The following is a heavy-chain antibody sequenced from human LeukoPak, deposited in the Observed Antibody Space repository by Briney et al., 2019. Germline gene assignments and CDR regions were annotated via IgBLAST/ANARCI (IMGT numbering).Heavy chain of an antibody. CDR2: IYYSGST. CDR1: GGSISSSSYY. V-gene: IGHV4-39*07. D-gene: IGHD5-24*01. Sequence: SETLSLTCTVSGGSISSSSYYWGWIRQPPGKGLEWIGSIYYSGSTYYNPSLKSRVTISVDKSKNQFSLKLSSVTAADTAVYYCATLKGGGDGYIHAFDIWGQGTMVTVSS. J-gene: IGHJ3*02. CDR3: ATLKGGGDGYIHAFDI.